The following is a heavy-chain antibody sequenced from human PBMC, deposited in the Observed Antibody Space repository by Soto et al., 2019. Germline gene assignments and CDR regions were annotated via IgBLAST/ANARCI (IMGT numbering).Heavy chain of an antibody. CDR2: IYPGNSDT. CDR3: VRRVTRNDAFDI. D-gene: IGHD4-17*01. CDR1: GYNFANYW. V-gene: IGHV5-51*01. Sequence: GESLKISCKGSGYNFANYWIGWVRQMPGKGLEWMGIIYPGNSDTRYSPSFQGQVTISADTSISTAYLQWSSLKASDTAMYYCVRRVTRNDAFDIWGQGTMVTGSS. J-gene: IGHJ3*02.